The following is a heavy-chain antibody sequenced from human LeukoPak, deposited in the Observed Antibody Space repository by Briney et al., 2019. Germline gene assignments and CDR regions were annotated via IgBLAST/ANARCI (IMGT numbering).Heavy chain of an antibody. CDR2: LHYSGST. V-gene: IGHV4-39*01. Sequence: SETLSLTCTVSGGSISSSSYFWTWIRQPPGKGLEWIATLHYSGSTYYSPSLKSRVTMSVDTSKNQFSLKLTSVTAADTAVYYCARQVTLGGNYDFDYWGQGTLVTVSS. D-gene: IGHD4-23*01. J-gene: IGHJ4*02. CDR3: ARQVTLGGNYDFDY. CDR1: GGSISSSSYF.